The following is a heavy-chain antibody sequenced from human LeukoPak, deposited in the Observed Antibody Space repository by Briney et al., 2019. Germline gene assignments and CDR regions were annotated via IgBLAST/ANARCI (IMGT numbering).Heavy chain of an antibody. CDR3: ARTEIQLWLLYYYYMDV. Sequence: ASVKVSCKASGYTFTSYYMHWVRQAPGQGLEWMGIINPSGGSTSYAQKFQGRVTITADKSTSTAYMELSNLRSEDTAVYYCARTEIQLWLLYYYYMDVWGKGTTVTVSS. CDR1: GYTFTSYY. V-gene: IGHV1-46*01. CDR2: INPSGGST. J-gene: IGHJ6*03. D-gene: IGHD5-18*01.